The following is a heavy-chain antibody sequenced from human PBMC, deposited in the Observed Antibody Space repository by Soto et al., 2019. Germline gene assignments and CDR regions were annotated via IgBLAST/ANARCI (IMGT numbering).Heavy chain of an antibody. V-gene: IGHV3-33*01. Sequence: PGGSLRLSCEATGFTFRNHGMHWVRQAPGKGLEWVAVIWYDGSDKYYADSVKGRFTISRESSKNTLYLQMNSLRAEDTAVYYCARDIASRRFDYLGQGTLVTVSS. CDR2: IWYDGSDK. CDR1: GFTFRNHG. J-gene: IGHJ4*02. CDR3: ARDIASRRFDY. D-gene: IGHD6-6*01.